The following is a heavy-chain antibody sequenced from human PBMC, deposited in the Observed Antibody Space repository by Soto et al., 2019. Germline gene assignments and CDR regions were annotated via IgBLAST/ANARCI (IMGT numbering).Heavy chain of an antibody. Sequence: ASVKVSFKASGYTFTSYGISGVLKATGQGFEWMGWISAYNGNTNYAQKLQGRVTMTTDTSTSTAYMELRSLRSDDTAVYYCARVITGTTFYYYYGMDVWGQGTTVTVSS. CDR1: GYTFTSYG. CDR2: ISAYNGNT. CDR3: ARVITGTTFYYYYGMDV. D-gene: IGHD1-7*01. J-gene: IGHJ6*02. V-gene: IGHV1-18*01.